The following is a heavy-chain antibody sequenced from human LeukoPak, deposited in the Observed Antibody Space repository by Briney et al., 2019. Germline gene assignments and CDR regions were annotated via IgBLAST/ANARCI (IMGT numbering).Heavy chain of an antibody. Sequence: GGSLRLSCAASGFTFSSYAMSWVRQAPGKGLEWVSAISGSGGSTYYAGSVKGRFTISRDNSRNTLSLQMNSLRVEDTAVYYCARVGDHYHWNFDLWGRGTLVTVSS. V-gene: IGHV3-23*01. CDR1: GFTFSSYA. J-gene: IGHJ2*01. D-gene: IGHD3-10*01. CDR2: ISGSGGST. CDR3: ARVGDHYHWNFDL.